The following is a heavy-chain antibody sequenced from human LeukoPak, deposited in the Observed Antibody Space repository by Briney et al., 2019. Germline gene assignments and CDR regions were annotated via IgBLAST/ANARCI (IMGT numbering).Heavy chain of an antibody. CDR1: GGSISSGSYY. J-gene: IGHJ4*02. CDR3: ARVVGPYNWNTDY. CDR2: IYTSGST. V-gene: IGHV4-61*02. D-gene: IGHD1-1*01. Sequence: SETLSLTCTVSGGSISSGSYYWSWIRQPAGKELEWIGRIYTSGSTNYNPSLKSRVAISVDTSKNQFSLKLSSVTAADTAVYYCARVVGPYNWNTDYWGQGTLVTVSS.